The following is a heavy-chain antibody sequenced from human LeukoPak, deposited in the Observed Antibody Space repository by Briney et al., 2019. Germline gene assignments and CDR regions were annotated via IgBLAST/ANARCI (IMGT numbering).Heavy chain of an antibody. J-gene: IGHJ6*02. CDR1: QFTFKIYA. V-gene: IGHV3-33*01. D-gene: IGHD3-10*01. Sequence: GGSLRLSCVASQFTFKIYAMHWIRQAPGKGLEWAAVIWHDGDTKYYADSLKGRFTVSRDNSKNTVYLQMNSLRVEDTAVYYCAREGHGGVGELDGGESETPDFYNYGLDVWGQGTTVAVSS. CDR3: AREGHGGVGELDGGESETPDFYNYGLDV. CDR2: IWHDGDTK.